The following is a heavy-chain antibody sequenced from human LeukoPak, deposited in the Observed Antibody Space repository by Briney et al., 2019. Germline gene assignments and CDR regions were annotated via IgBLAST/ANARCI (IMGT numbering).Heavy chain of an antibody. CDR3: AGDLEYSSPTNAFDI. D-gene: IGHD6-6*01. CDR2: ITPIFGTA. CDR1: GGTFSSYA. Sequence: SVKVSCKASGGTFSSYAISWVRQAPGQGLEWMGGITPIFGTANYAQKFQGRVTITTDESTSTAYMELSSLRSEDTAVYYCAGDLEYSSPTNAFDIWGQGTMVTVSS. V-gene: IGHV1-69*05. J-gene: IGHJ3*02.